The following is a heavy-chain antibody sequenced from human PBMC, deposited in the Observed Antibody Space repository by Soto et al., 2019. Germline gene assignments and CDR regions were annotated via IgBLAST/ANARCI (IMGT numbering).Heavy chain of an antibody. CDR2: IFYSGST. CDR3: ARQPTTGDTDLWFDP. J-gene: IGHJ5*02. V-gene: IGHV4-39*01. CDR1: GGSISTSRSY. Sequence: QLQLLESGPGLVDASETLSLTCNVSGGSISTSRSYWAWIRQPPGKGLEWLANIFYSGSTYYNPSLASRVTVSVNTSKNESSLKLRSVTAADTAVYYCARQPTTGDTDLWFDPWGQGTLVTVSS. D-gene: IGHD2-21*01.